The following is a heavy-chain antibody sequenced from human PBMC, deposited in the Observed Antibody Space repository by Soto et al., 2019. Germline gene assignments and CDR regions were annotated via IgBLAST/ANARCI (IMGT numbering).Heavy chain of an antibody. CDR1: GYTFTSYD. CDR3: ARYSGSGPLGNYYYMDV. CDR2: MNPNSGNT. Sequence: ASVKVSCKASGYTFTSYDINWVRQATGQGFDWMGWMNPNSGNTGYAQKFQGRVTMTRNTSISTAYMELSSLRSEDTAVYYCARYSGSGPLGNYYYMDVWGKGTTVTVSS. D-gene: IGHD3-10*01. V-gene: IGHV1-8*01. J-gene: IGHJ6*03.